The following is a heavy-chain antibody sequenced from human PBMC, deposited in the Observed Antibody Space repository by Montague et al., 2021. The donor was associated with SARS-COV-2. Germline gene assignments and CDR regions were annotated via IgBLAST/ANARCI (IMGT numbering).Heavy chain of an antibody. D-gene: IGHD2-2*01. V-gene: IGHV4-39*01. Sequence: SETLSLTCTVSGGSISRSTYYWAWIRRPPGKGLEWIGSIYNTGSTFYSESLKSRLTISVDTSKHQFSLHLNSVTPEDTAVYYCARIPVGSKYYFDFWGQGTLVTVSS. CDR1: GGSISRSTYY. J-gene: IGHJ4*02. CDR3: ARIPVGSKYYFDF. CDR2: IYNTGST.